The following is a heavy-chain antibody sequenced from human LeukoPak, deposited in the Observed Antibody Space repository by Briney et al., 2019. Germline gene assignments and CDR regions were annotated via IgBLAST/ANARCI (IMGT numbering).Heavy chain of an antibody. J-gene: IGHJ4*02. V-gene: IGHV3-74*01. CDR2: IKSDGSST. D-gene: IGHD3-10*01. Sequence: PGGSPRLSCAASGFTFSSYWIHWVRQAPGKGLVWVSRIKSDGSSTSYADSVKGRFTISRDNAKNTLYLQMNSLRAEDTAVYYCARGGSGSYYLDYWGQGTLVTVSS. CDR3: ARGGSGSYYLDY. CDR1: GFTFSSYW.